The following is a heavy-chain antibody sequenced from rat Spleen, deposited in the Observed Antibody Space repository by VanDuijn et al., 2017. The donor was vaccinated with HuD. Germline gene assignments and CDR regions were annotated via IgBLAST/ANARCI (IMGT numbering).Heavy chain of an antibody. CDR2: IWGVGST. V-gene: IGHV2-1*01. D-gene: IGHD1-11*01. CDR1: GFSLTSNS. Sequence: QVQLKESGPGLVQPSQTLSLTCTVSGFSLTSNSVHWVRQPPGKGLEWMGGIWGVGSTDYKSALKSRLSISRDTYKSQVFLKMNSLQTDDTAIYFCTRLTTVWGFDYWGQGTLVTVSS. J-gene: IGHJ3*01. CDR3: TRLTTVWGFDY.